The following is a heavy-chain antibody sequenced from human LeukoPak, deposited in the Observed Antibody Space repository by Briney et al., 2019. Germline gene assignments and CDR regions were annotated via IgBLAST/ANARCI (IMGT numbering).Heavy chain of an antibody. Sequence: NASETLSLTCTVSGGSISSYYWSWIRQPPGKGLEWIGEINHSGSTNYNPSLKSRVIISVDTSKNQFSLKLSSVTAADTAVYYCARLLIFGVVTWFDPWGQGTLVTVSS. V-gene: IGHV4-34*01. CDR3: ARLLIFGVVTWFDP. CDR1: GGSISSYY. J-gene: IGHJ5*02. D-gene: IGHD3-3*01. CDR2: INHSGST.